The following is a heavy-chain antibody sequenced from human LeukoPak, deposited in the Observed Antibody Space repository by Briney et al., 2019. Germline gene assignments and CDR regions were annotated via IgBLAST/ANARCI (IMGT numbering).Heavy chain of an antibody. CDR3: ARPMELELRFPLDY. J-gene: IGHJ4*02. CDR1: GYTFTSYY. V-gene: IGHV1-46*01. D-gene: IGHD1-7*01. Sequence: ASVKVSCKASGYTFTSYYIHWVRQAPGQGLEWMGIIDPSGGSTSYAQKFQGRVTMTRDTSTSTVYMELSSLRSGDTAVYYCARPMELELRFPLDYWGQGTLVTVSS. CDR2: IDPSGGST.